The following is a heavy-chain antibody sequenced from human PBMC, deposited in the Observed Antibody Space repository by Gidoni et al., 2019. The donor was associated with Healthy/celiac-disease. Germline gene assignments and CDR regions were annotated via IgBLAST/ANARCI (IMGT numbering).Heavy chain of an antibody. CDR2: ISWDGGST. Sequence: EVQLVESVGVVVQPGGSLRLSCAASGFTFDDYAMHWVRQAPGKGLEWVSLISWDGGSTYYADSVKGRFTISRDNSKNSLYLQMNSLRAEDTALYYCAKDSSSFGDGYYMDVWGKGTTVTVSS. CDR3: AKDSSSFGDGYYMDV. V-gene: IGHV3-43D*03. J-gene: IGHJ6*03. D-gene: IGHD3-10*01. CDR1: GFTFDDYA.